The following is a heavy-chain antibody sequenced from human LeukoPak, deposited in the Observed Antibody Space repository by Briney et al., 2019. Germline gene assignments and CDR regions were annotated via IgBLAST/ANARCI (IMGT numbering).Heavy chain of an antibody. V-gene: IGHV4-34*01. Sequence: SETLSLTCAVYGGSFSGYYWSWIRQPPGKGLEWIGEINHSGSTNYNPSLKSRVTISVDTSKNQFSLKLSSVTAADTAVYYCARDESKYYYDSSGSYGAFDIWGQGTMVTASS. J-gene: IGHJ3*02. CDR2: INHSGST. CDR3: ARDESKYYYDSSGSYGAFDI. CDR1: GGSFSGYY. D-gene: IGHD3-22*01.